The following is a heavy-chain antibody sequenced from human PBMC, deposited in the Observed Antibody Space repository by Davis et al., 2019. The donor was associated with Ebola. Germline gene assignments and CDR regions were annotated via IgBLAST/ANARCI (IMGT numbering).Heavy chain of an antibody. V-gene: IGHV3-11*01. CDR2: ISSSGSTI. D-gene: IGHD3-10*01. CDR3: AREAVATYGSGSYRPFDY. J-gene: IGHJ4*02. CDR1: GFTFSDYY. Sequence: GESLKISCAASGFTFSDYYMSWIRQAPGKGLEWVSYISSSGSTIYYADSVKGRFTISRDNAKNSLYLQMNSLGAEDTAVYYCAREAVATYGSGSYRPFDYWGQGTLVTVSS.